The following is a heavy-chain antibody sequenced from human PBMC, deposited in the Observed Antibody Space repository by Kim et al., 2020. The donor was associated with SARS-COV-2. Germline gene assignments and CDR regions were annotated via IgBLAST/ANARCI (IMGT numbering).Heavy chain of an antibody. J-gene: IGHJ4*02. Sequence: GGSLRLSCAASGFTFSSYSMNWVRQAPGKGLEWVSYISSSSTIYYADSVKGRFTISRDNAKNSLYLQMNSLRDEDTAVYYCARALKRTIFGVVIGPYYFDYWGQGTLVTVSS. CDR1: GFTFSSYS. D-gene: IGHD3-3*01. V-gene: IGHV3-48*02. CDR3: ARALKRTIFGVVIGPYYFDY. CDR2: ISSSSTI.